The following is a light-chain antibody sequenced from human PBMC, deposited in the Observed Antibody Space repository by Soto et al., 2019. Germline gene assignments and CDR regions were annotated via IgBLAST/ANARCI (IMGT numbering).Light chain of an antibody. J-gene: IGLJ2*01. CDR1: SSDVGGYNY. CDR2: DVS. V-gene: IGLV2-14*01. Sequence: QSVLTQPASVSGSPGQSITISCTGTSSDVGGYNYVSRYQQHPGKAPKLMIYDVSNRPSGVSNRFSGSKSGNTASLTISGLHAEDEADYYCSSYTSSTLVFGGGTKVTVL. CDR3: SSYTSSTLV.